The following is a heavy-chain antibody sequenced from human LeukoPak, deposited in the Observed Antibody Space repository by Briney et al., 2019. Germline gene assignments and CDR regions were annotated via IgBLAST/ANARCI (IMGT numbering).Heavy chain of an antibody. CDR1: GYTFTSYA. Sequence: ASVKVSCKASGYTFTSYAMNWVRQAPGQGLEWMGWINTNTGNPTYAQGFTGRFVFSLDTSVSTAYLQISSLKAEDTAVYYCARGRSEQQLVVYYYYYMDVWGKGTTVTISS. D-gene: IGHD6-13*01. V-gene: IGHV7-4-1*02. CDR3: ARGRSEQQLVVYYYYYMDV. J-gene: IGHJ6*03. CDR2: INTNTGNP.